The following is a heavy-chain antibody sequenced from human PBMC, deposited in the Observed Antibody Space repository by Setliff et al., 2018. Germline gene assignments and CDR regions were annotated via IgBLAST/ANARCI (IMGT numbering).Heavy chain of an antibody. CDR1: GYTFTAYD. D-gene: IGHD1-26*01. V-gene: IGHV1-46*01. CDR3: ARAHLPGSGSYFGFDY. J-gene: IGHJ4*02. CDR2: IDPSGDYT. Sequence: ASVKVSCKASGYTFTAYDIVWVRQAPGQGLEWMGIIDPSGDYTNYAQKFQGRVTMTRDTSTTTVYMELSSLTSDDTAVYYCARAHLPGSGSYFGFDYWGQGTLVTVSS.